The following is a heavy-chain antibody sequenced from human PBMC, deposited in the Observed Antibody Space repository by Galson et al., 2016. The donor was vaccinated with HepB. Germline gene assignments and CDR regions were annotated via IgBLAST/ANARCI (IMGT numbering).Heavy chain of an antibody. J-gene: IGHJ4*02. Sequence: SLRLSCAASGFNFSTFGMHWVRQAPGKGLEWVTVISYDGTHKFYEDSVKGRFTISRDNSKPTLHLQMNSLRPEDTDVYYCVKDIRPGQWLAVFDSWGQGTLVTVSS. CDR1: GFNFSTFG. CDR3: VKDIRPGQWLAVFDS. CDR2: ISYDGTHK. V-gene: IGHV3-30*18. D-gene: IGHD6-19*01.